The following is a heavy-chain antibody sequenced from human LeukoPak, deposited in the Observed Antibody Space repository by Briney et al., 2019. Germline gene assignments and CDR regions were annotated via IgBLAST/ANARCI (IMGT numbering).Heavy chain of an antibody. D-gene: IGHD3-22*01. J-gene: IGHJ4*02. CDR1: GYTFTSYS. CDR3: ARTSLPHYYDSSGYYYAFDY. CDR2: ISAYNGNT. V-gene: IGHV1-18*01. Sequence: ASVKVSCKASGYTFTSYSITWVRQAPGQGLEWMGWISAYNGNTNYAQKLQGRVTMTTETSTTTAYMELRSLRSDDTAVYYCARTSLPHYYDSSGYYYAFDYWGQGTLVTVSS.